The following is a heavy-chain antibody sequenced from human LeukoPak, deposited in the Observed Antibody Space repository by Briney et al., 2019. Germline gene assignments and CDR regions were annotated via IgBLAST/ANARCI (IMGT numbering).Heavy chain of an antibody. CDR3: AKGPHSGYDWNYFDY. Sequence: GGSLRLSCAASGFTFSSYAMSWVRQAPGKGLEWVSAISGSGGSTYYADSVKGRFTISRDNSKNTLYLQMNSLRAEDTAVYYCAKGPHSGYDWNYFDYWGQGTLVTVSS. CDR2: ISGSGGST. J-gene: IGHJ4*02. D-gene: IGHD5-12*01. CDR1: GFTFSSYA. V-gene: IGHV3-23*01.